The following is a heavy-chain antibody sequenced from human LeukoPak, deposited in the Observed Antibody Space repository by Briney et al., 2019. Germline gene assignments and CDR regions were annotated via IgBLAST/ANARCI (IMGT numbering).Heavy chain of an antibody. J-gene: IGHJ4*02. D-gene: IGHD3-22*01. CDR1: GFTVSKNY. V-gene: IGHV3-23*01. Sequence: TGGSLRLSCAASGFTVSKNYMNWVRQAPGKGLEWVSAISGSGGSTYYADSVKGRFTISRDNSKNTLYLQMNSLRAEDTAVYYCAKDRYGAPVVTDYWGQGTLVTVSS. CDR2: ISGSGGST. CDR3: AKDRYGAPVVTDY.